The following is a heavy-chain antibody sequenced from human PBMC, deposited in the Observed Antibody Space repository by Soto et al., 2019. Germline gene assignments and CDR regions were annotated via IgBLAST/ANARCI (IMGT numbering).Heavy chain of an antibody. D-gene: IGHD3-10*01. CDR3: APHAPGPRSTP. J-gene: IGHJ5*02. CDR1: RYIFTAYF. CDR2: INPNNGAT. V-gene: IGHV1-2*02. Sequence: QVQLVQSGAEVKKPGASVKVSCKAPRYIFTAYFMHWVRQAPGQGLEWMGWINPNNGATHYGLSFQGRATRPRDPSINPAYMELGSLRSDDTAVYSCAPHAPGPRSTPGGQGPLFIASS.